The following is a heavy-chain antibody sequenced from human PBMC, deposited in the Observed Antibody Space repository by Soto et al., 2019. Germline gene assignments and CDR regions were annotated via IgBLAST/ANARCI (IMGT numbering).Heavy chain of an antibody. CDR3: TRLNSETTVTTSYDYYGMDV. J-gene: IGHJ6*02. CDR1: GFTFSGSA. Sequence: GGSLRLSCAASGFTFSGSALHWVRQASGKGLEWVGRIRSIPDSDATAYAASVKGRFTISRDDSKNTAYLQMNSLKTEDTAVYYCTRLNSETTVTTSYDYYGMDVWRQGTTVTVSS. V-gene: IGHV3-73*01. CDR2: IRSIPDSDAT. D-gene: IGHD4-17*01.